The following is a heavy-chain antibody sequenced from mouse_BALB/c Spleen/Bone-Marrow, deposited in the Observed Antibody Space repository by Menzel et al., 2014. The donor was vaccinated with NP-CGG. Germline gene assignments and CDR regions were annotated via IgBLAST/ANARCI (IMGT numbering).Heavy chain of an antibody. CDR3: ARRWSGAMDY. Sequence: VQLQQSGPDLVKPGASVQISCKASGYSFTGYYLHWVKQSQGQSLEWIGRVNPNNGGTSYNQKFKGKATLTVDKSSSTAYMELHSLTSEDSAVYYCARRWSGAMDYWGQGTSVTVSS. J-gene: IGHJ4*01. CDR1: GYSFTGYY. V-gene: IGHV1-26*01. CDR2: VNPNNGGT. D-gene: IGHD2-3*01.